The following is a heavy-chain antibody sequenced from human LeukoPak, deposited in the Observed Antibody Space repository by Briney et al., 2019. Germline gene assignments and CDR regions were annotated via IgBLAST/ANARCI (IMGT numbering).Heavy chain of an antibody. V-gene: IGHV1-18*01. J-gene: IGHJ4*02. CDR3: VRSPGGFDWLFDYFDY. CDR1: GYTFTSYG. Sequence: GASVKVSCMASGYTFTSYGISWVRQAPGQGLEWMGWISAYNGNTNYAQKLQGRVTMTTDTSTSTAYMELRSLRSDDTAVYYCVRSPGGFDWLFDYFDYWGQGTLVTVSS. D-gene: IGHD3-9*01. CDR2: ISAYNGNT.